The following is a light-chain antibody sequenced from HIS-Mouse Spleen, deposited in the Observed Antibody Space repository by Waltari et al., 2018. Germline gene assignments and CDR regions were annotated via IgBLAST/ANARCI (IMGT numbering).Light chain of an antibody. CDR2: DVS. CDR1: SSDVGGYNY. CDR3: SSYTSSSFNVV. J-gene: IGLJ2*01. V-gene: IGLV2-14*03. Sequence: QSALTQPASVSGSPGQSITISSTGTSSDVGGYNYLSWYQQHPGKAPKLMIYDVSNRPSGVSNRFSGSKSGNTASLTISGLQAEDEADYYCSSYTSSSFNVVFGGGTKLTVL.